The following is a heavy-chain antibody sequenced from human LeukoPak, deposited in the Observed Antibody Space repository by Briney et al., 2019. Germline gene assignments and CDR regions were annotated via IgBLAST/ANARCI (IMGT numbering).Heavy chain of an antibody. D-gene: IGHD3-22*01. V-gene: IGHV4-61*02. J-gene: IGHJ4*02. CDR2: IYTSGST. Sequence: PSETLSLTCTVSGGSISSGSYYWSWIRQPAWNGLEGIGRIYTSGSTNYNPSLKSRVTISVDTSKNQFSLKLSSVTAADTAVYYCERQTPMVIDWRQGTLVPVSS. CDR3: ERQTPMVID. CDR1: GGSISSGSYY.